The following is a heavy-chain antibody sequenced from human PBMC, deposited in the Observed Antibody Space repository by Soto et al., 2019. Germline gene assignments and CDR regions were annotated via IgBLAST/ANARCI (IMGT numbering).Heavy chain of an antibody. CDR3: ARRGYGPGFPYYYGMDV. CDR2: IYYSGST. D-gene: IGHD3-10*01. Sequence: PSETLSLTCTVSGGSMSSYSWSWIRQPPGKGLEWIGYIYYSGSTNYNPSLKSRVTMSVDTPKNQFSLKLSSVTAADTAVYYCARRGYGPGFPYYYGMDVWGQGTTVTVSS. CDR1: GGSMSSYS. J-gene: IGHJ6*02. V-gene: IGHV4-59*01.